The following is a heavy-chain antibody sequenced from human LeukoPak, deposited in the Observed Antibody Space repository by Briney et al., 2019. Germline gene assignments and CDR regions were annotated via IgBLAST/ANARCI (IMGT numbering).Heavy chain of an antibody. V-gene: IGHV3-48*02. CDR1: GFTFSYYS. CDR3: ARQTTVFNN. CDR2: ISSSDSSM. J-gene: IGHJ4*02. D-gene: IGHD1-1*01. Sequence: GGSLGLSCAASGFTFSYYSMNWVRQAPGKGLEWLSYISSSDSSMYYADSVKGRFTISRDNAQNSVYLQMNSLRDEDTAVYYCARQTTVFNNWGQGTLVTVSS.